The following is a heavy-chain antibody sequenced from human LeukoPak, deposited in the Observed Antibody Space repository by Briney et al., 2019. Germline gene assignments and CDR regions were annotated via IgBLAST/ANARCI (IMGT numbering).Heavy chain of an antibody. V-gene: IGHV4-59*01. CDR3: AREVDYYDSSGYYSRDLTEAFDP. CDR2: IYYSGST. D-gene: IGHD3-22*01. J-gene: IGHJ5*02. CDR1: GGSISSYY. Sequence: KTSETLSLTCTVSGGSISSYYWSWIRQPPGKGLEWIGYIYYSGSTNYNPSLKSRVTISVDTSKNQFSLKLSSVTAADTAVYYCAREVDYYDSSGYYSRDLTEAFDPWGQGTLVTVSS.